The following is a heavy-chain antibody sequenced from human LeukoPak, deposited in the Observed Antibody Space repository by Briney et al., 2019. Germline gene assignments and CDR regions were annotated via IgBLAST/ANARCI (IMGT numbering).Heavy chain of an antibody. J-gene: IGHJ6*02. CDR2: LDPEDGET. CDR1: GITLSESS. V-gene: IGHV1-24*01. D-gene: IGHD2-21*01. CDR3: ATEGRGGDGMDV. Sequence: ASVTVSCKVSGITLSESSMHWVRQARGQGLEWMGGLDPEDGETIYAQKYQGRVTMTEDRSTDTAYMELSSLRSEDTAVYYCATEGRGGDGMDVWGQGTTVTVSS.